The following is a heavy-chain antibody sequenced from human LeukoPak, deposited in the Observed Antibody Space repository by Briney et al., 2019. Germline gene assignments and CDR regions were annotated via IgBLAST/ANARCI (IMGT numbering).Heavy chain of an antibody. Sequence: GGSLRLSCAVSGFTFRGAAMTWVRQAPGKGLEWVSLISSSGNNAYYADSVKGRFTISRDNSKNTLSLQLNSLRVGATAIYYCPKDRQLSTWGRGTRVTVSS. CDR3: PKDRQLST. V-gene: IGHV3-23*01. CDR2: ISSSGNNA. D-gene: IGHD5-24*01. J-gene: IGHJ3*01. CDR1: GFTFRGAA.